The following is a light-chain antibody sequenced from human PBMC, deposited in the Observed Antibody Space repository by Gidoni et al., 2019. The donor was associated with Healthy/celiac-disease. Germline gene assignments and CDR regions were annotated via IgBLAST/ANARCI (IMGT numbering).Light chain of an antibody. CDR2: DAS. Sequence: EIVLTQSPGTLSLSPGEIATLSCRASQSVTNNYLAWYQQKPGQAPRLVIYDASNRATGIPDRFSGSGSGPDFTLTISRLEPEDFAVYYCQQYGSSPYTFGQGSKLEIK. J-gene: IGKJ2*01. CDR3: QQYGSSPYT. CDR1: QSVTNNY. V-gene: IGKV3-20*01.